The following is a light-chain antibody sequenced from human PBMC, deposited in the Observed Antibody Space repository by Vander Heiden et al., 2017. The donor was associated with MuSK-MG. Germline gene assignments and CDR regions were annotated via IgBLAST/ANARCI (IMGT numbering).Light chain of an antibody. V-gene: IGLV4-69*01. CDR2: LDSDGSH. CDR3: QTWGIGIQV. CDR1: SAHNTHA. J-gene: IGLJ2*01. Sequence: QLVLTQSPSASASLGASVKLTCTLSSAHNTHAIVWHQQEPDKGPRYLMKLDSDGSHNTGDVIPDRFSVSSSGAERYPTISSRQSVDEVDYYCQTWGIGIQVFGGGTKLTVL.